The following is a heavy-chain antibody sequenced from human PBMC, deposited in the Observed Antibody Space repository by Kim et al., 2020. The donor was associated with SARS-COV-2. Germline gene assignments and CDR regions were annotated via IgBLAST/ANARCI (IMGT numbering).Heavy chain of an antibody. CDR3: ARDISGITMIAFYYYGMDV. V-gene: IGHV3-11*01. J-gene: IGHJ6*02. CDR1: GFTFSDYY. Sequence: GGSLRLSCAASGFTFSDYYMSWIRQAPGKGLEWVSYISSSGSTIYYADSVKGRFTISRDNAKNSLYLQMNSLRAEDTAVYYCARDISGITMIAFYYYGMDVWRQGTTVTVSS. CDR2: ISSSGSTI. D-gene: IGHD3-22*01.